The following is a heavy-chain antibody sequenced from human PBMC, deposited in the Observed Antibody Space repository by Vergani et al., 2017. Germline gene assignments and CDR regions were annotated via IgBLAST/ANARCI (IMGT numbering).Heavy chain of an antibody. CDR2: MNPNSGNT. D-gene: IGHD3-3*01. CDR3: ARETATYYDFWSGYYTGGGRGWFDP. J-gene: IGHJ5*02. V-gene: IGHV1-8*01. Sequence: QVQLVQSGAEVKKPGASVKVSCKASGYTFTSYDINWVRQATGQGLEWMGWMNPNSGNTGYAHKFQGRVTMTRNTSISTAYMELSSLRSEDTAVYYCARETATYYDFWSGYYTGGGRGWFDPWGQGTLVTVSS. CDR1: GYTFTSYD.